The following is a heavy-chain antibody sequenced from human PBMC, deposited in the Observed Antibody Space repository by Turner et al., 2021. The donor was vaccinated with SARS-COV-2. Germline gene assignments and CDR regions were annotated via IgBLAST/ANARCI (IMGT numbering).Heavy chain of an antibody. CDR1: GFTFSSYA. CDR3: ARDLGGFFDP. V-gene: IGHV3-30*04. J-gene: IGHJ5*02. Sequence: QVQLVESGGGVVHPGRCLRLSCAASGFTFSSYAMHWVRQAPGKGLEWVALISHDGSNKYYADSVKGRFTISRDNSKNTLYLQMNSLRVEDTAVYYCARDLGGFFDPWGQGTLVTVSS. CDR2: ISHDGSNK. D-gene: IGHD3-10*01.